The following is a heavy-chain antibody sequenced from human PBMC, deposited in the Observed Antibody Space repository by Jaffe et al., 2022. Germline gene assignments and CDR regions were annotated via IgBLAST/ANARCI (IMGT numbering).Heavy chain of an antibody. D-gene: IGHD6-19*01. CDR3: ARGDPLGQQWLVLRYYYYYMDV. J-gene: IGHJ6*03. CDR1: GYTFTSYA. V-gene: IGHV1-3*01. Sequence: QVQLVQSGAEVKKPGASVKVSCKASGYTFTSYAMHWVRQAPGQRLEWMGWINAGNGNTKYSQKFQGRVTITRDTSASTAYMELSSLRSEDTAVYYCARGDPLGQQWLVLRYYYYYMDVWGKGTTVTVSS. CDR2: INAGNGNT.